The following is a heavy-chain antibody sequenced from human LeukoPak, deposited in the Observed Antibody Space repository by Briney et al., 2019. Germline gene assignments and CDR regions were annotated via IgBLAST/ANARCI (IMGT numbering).Heavy chain of an antibody. V-gene: IGHV3-30*18. CDR2: ISYDGSNK. Sequence: GGSLRLSCAASGFTFSSYGMHWVRQAPGKGLEWVAVISYDGSNKYYADSVKGRFTISRDNSKNTLYLQMNSLRAEDTAVYYCAKDLTKDDPWGQGTLVTVSS. D-gene: IGHD2-2*01. CDR1: GFTFSSYG. J-gene: IGHJ5*02. CDR3: AKDLTKDDP.